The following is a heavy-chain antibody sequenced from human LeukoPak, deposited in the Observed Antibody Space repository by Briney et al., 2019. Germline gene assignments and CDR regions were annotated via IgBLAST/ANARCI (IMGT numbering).Heavy chain of an antibody. Sequence: GGSLRLSCAASGFTFSSYEMNWVRQAPGKGLEWVSYISSSGSTIYYADSVKGRFTISRDNSKHTLYLQMNSLKTEDTAVYYCTTDRGLYDSSGYYYFATDIWGQGTMVTVSS. CDR2: ISSSGSTI. CDR1: GFTFSSYE. D-gene: IGHD3-22*01. J-gene: IGHJ3*02. CDR3: TTDRGLYDSSGYYYFATDI. V-gene: IGHV3-48*03.